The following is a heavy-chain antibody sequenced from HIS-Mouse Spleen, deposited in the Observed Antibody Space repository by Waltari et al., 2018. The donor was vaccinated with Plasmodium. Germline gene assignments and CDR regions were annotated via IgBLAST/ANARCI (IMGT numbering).Heavy chain of an antibody. CDR1: GGSIRISSYS. D-gene: IGHD1-7*01. V-gene: IGHV4-39*07. J-gene: IGHJ4*02. Sequence: LQLQESGPGLWKPSETLSLTCTVSGGSIRISSYSCGRVRQPPGKGLEWIGSIYYSGSTYYNPSLKRRVTISVDTSKNQFSLKLSSVTAADTAVYYCARDRITGTSYFDYWGQGTLVTVSS. CDR2: IYYSGST. CDR3: ARDRITGTSYFDY.